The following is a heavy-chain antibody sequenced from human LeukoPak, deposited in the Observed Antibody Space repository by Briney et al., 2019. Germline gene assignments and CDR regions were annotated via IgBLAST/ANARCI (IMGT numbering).Heavy chain of an antibody. CDR3: AKDRMYYDFWSGYSVDAFDI. CDR2: IRYDGSNK. J-gene: IGHJ3*02. V-gene: IGHV3-30*02. D-gene: IGHD3-3*01. Sequence: GRSLRLSCAASGFTFSSYGMHWVRQAPGKGLEWVAFIRYDGSNKYYADSVKGRFTISRDNSKNTLYLQMNSLRAEDTAVYYCAKDRMYYDFWSGYSVDAFDIWGQGTMVTVSS. CDR1: GFTFSSYG.